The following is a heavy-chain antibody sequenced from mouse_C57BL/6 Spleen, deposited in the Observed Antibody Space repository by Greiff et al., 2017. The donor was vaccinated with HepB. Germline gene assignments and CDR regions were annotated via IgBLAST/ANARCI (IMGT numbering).Heavy chain of an antibody. V-gene: IGHV14-4*01. D-gene: IGHD1-1*01. CDR2: IDPENGDT. J-gene: IGHJ3*01. CDR3: TTPHYGSSLFAY. CDR1: GFNIKDDY. Sequence: VQLQQSGAELVRPGASVKLSCTASGFNIKDDYMHWVKQRPEQGLEWIGWIDPENGDTEYASKFQGKATITADTSSNTAYLQLSSLTSEDTAVYYCTTPHYGSSLFAYRGQGTLVTVSA.